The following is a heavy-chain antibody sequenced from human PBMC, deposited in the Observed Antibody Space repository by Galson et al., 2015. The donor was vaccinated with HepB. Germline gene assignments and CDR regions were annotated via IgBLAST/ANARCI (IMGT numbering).Heavy chain of an antibody. CDR3: ARDRGWLLHYYYYYGMDV. CDR1: GFTFSSYA. J-gene: IGHJ6*02. CDR2: ISYDGSNK. D-gene: IGHD2-15*01. V-gene: IGHV3-30-3*01. Sequence: SLRLSCAASGFTFSSYAMHWVRQAPGKGLEWVAVISYDGSNKYYADSVKGRFTISRDNSKNTLYLQMNSLRAEDTAVYYCARDRGWLLHYYYYYGMDVWGQGTTVTVSS.